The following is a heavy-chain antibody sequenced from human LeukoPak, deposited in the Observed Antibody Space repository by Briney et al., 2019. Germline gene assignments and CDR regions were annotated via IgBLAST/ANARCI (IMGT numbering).Heavy chain of an antibody. CDR2: ISRDGTDQ. CDR3: ARAVPAPGTPENAFDI. D-gene: IGHD6-13*01. Sequence: GGSLRLSGAGTGFTFNNYAMHWVRQAPGEGLEWVAVISRDGTDQFYADSVKGRLTISRDNSQSTLYLYMNSLTTEDTALYYCARAVPAPGTPENAFDIWGQGTVVTVSS. CDR1: GFTFNNYA. J-gene: IGHJ3*02. V-gene: IGHV3-30*04.